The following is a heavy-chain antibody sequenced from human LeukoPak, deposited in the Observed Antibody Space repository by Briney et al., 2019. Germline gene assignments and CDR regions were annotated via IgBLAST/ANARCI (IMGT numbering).Heavy chain of an antibody. Sequence: PSETLSLTCTVSGGSISSYYWSWIRQPPGKGLEWIGDIYYSGSTNYNPSLKSRVTISVDTSKNQFSLKLSSVTAADTAVYYCARGYCSGGSCSPFDYWGQGTLVTVSS. J-gene: IGHJ4*02. D-gene: IGHD2-15*01. CDR1: GGSISSYY. V-gene: IGHV4-59*01. CDR2: IYYSGST. CDR3: ARGYCSGGSCSPFDY.